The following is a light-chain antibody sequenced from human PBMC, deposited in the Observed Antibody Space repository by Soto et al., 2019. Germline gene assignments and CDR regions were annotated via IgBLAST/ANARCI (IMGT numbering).Light chain of an antibody. J-gene: IGKJ1*01. CDR1: QDITSW. CDR2: AAS. CDR3: LQHKSYPRT. V-gene: IGKV1D-12*01. Sequence: DIQMTQSPSSVSASVGDRVTITCRASQDITSWLVWYQQKPGKAPKLLIFAASSLPSGVPSRFGGSGSGTDFTLTISSLQPEDFATYYCLQHKSYPRTFGQGTKVEIK.